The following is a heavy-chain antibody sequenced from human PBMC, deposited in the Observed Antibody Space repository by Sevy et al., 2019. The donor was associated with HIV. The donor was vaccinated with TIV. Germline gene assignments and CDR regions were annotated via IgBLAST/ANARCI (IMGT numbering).Heavy chain of an antibody. V-gene: IGHV3-30*04. CDR1: GFTFSSYA. D-gene: IGHD2-2*02. CDR2: ISYDGSNK. CDR3: AGDRGQLLYEDYYYSYGMDV. Sequence: GGSLRLSCAASGFTFSSYAMHWVRQAPGKGLEWVAVISYDGSNKYYADSVKGRFTISRDNSKITLYLQMNSLRAEDTAEYYCAGDRGQLLYEDYYYSYGMDVWGQGTTVTVSS. J-gene: IGHJ6*02.